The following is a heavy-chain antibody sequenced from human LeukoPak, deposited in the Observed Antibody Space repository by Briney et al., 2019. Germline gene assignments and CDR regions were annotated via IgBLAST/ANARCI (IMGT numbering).Heavy chain of an antibody. D-gene: IGHD2-2*01. CDR1: GFTFSSYW. CDR2: IRQDGSEK. Sequence: GGSLRLSCAASGFTFSSYWMSWVRQAPGKRLEWVAKIRQDGSEKYYVDSVKGRFTISRDNAKNSLSLQMNSLRAEDTAVYYCARGQGYCTSASCRGDAFDVWGQGSMVSVSS. J-gene: IGHJ3*01. CDR3: ARGQGYCTSASCRGDAFDV. V-gene: IGHV3-7*01.